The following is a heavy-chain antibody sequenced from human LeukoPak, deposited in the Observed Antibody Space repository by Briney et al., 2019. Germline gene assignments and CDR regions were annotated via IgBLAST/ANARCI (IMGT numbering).Heavy chain of an antibody. CDR2: IYSGGSK. CDR3: ARDGGSGSQDAFDI. V-gene: IGHV3-66*02. CDR1: GFTVSSNY. Sequence: PGGSLRLSCAASGFTVSSNYMSWVREAPGKGLEWGSVIYSGGSKYFSDSVKGRFTISRDNYKNTLYLQMNSLRAEDTAVYYCARDGGSGSQDAFDIWGQETMVTVSS. J-gene: IGHJ3*02. D-gene: IGHD1-26*01.